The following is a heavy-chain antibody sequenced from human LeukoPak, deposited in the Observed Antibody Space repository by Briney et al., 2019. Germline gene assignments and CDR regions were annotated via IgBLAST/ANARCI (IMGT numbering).Heavy chain of an antibody. Sequence: GGSLRLSCAASGVTFSSYEMNCVRQAPGKGLEWVSGIYLNGGSTGYADSVKGRFTIYRDNAKNSLYLQMNSLRAEDTALYYCARAGRVWARKHYYYYMDVWGKGTTVTVSS. CDR3: ARAGRVWARKHYYYYMDV. CDR2: IYLNGGST. J-gene: IGHJ6*03. V-gene: IGHV3-20*04. CDR1: GVTFSSYE. D-gene: IGHD3-16*01.